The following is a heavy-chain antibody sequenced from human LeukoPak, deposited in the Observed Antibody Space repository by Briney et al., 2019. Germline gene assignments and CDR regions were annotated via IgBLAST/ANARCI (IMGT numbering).Heavy chain of an antibody. CDR3: ATDIIYYGSGSPTAS. CDR2: MNPNSGNT. CDR1: GYTFTSYD. Sequence: ASVKVSCKASGYTFTSYDINWVRQATGQGLEWMGWMNPNSGNTGYAQKFQGRVTMTRNTSISTAYMELSSLRSEDTAVYYCATDIIYYGSGSPTASWGQGTLVTVSS. D-gene: IGHD3-10*01. J-gene: IGHJ4*02. V-gene: IGHV1-8*01.